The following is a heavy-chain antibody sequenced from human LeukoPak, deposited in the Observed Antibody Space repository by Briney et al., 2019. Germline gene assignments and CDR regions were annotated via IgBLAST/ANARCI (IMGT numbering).Heavy chain of an antibody. V-gene: IGHV4-39*07. CDR1: GGSISSSPYS. Sequence: SETLSLTCTVSGGSISSSPYSWGWIRQPPGKGLEWIGSISHSGSTCYNPSLKSRVTMSVDTSKNQFSLNLTSVTAADTAVFYCARSVSAYAGRGWFDPWGQGTLVTVSS. CDR2: ISHSGST. D-gene: IGHD5-12*01. CDR3: ARSVSAYAGRGWFDP. J-gene: IGHJ5*02.